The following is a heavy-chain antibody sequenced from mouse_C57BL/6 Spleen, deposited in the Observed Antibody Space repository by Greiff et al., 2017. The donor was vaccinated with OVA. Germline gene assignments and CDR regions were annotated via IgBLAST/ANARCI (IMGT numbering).Heavy chain of an antibody. J-gene: IGHJ3*01. D-gene: IGHD1-1*01. Sequence: VQLQQSGPELVKPGASVKISCKASGYTFTDYYMNWVKQSHGKSLEWIGDINPNNGGTSYNQKFKGKATLTVDKSSSTAYMELRSLTSEDSAVDDCARSYYYGSSTFAYWGQGTLVTVSA. CDR3: ARSYYYGSSTFAY. CDR1: GYTFTDYY. V-gene: IGHV1-26*01. CDR2: INPNNGGT.